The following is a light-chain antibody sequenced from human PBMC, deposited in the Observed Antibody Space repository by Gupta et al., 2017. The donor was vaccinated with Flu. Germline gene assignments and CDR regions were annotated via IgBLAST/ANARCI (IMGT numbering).Light chain of an antibody. CDR2: EGT. J-gene: IGLJ3*02. V-gene: IGLV2-14*01. Sequence: ITIPCTGTSSDVGGYKYVSWYQQHPRKSPKLMIYEGTKRPSGVSNRFSGFKSGNTASLTISGLQAEDEADYYCSSDTSSRTVVFGGGTRLTVL. CDR3: SSDTSSRTVV. CDR1: SSDVGGYKY.